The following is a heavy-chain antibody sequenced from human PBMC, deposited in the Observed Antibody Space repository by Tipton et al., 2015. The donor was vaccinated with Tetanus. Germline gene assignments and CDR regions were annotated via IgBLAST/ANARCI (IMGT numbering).Heavy chain of an antibody. Sequence: SLRLSCAASGFTFSSYAMSWVRQAPGKGLEWVSAISGSGGSTYYADSVKGRFTISRDNSKNTLYLQMNSPRAEDTAVYYCAKDDCSGSSCYVDYWGQGTLVIVSS. J-gene: IGHJ4*02. CDR1: GFTFSSYA. CDR2: ISGSGGST. D-gene: IGHD2-15*01. CDR3: AKDDCSGSSCYVDY. V-gene: IGHV3-23*01.